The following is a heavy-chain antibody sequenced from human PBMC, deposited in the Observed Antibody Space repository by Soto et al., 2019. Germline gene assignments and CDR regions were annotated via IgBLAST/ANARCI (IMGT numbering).Heavy chain of an antibody. D-gene: IGHD5-12*01. CDR3: ARGHGDSGSDFQDAFDI. J-gene: IGHJ3*02. CDR2: IIPIFGTA. Sequence: ASVKVSCKASGGTFSSYAISWVRQAPGQGLEWMGGIIPIFGTANYAQKFQGRVTITADESTSTAYMELSSLRSEDTAVYYCARGHGDSGSDFQDAFDIWGQGTMVTVSS. V-gene: IGHV1-69*13. CDR1: GGTFSSYA.